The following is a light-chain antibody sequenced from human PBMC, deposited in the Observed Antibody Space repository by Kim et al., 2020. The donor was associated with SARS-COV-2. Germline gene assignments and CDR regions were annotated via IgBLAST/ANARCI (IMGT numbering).Light chain of an antibody. CDR3: QAWDSSGV. V-gene: IGLV3-1*01. J-gene: IGLJ3*02. CDR1: KLGDKY. Sequence: SYELTQPPSVSVSPGQTASITCSGDKLGDKYACWYQQKPGQSPVLVIYQDSKRPSRIPERFSGSNSGNTATLTISGTQAMDEADYYCQAWDSSGVFGGGTQLTVL. CDR2: QDS.